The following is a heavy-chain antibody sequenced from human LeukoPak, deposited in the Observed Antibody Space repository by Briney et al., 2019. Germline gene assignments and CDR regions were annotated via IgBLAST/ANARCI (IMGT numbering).Heavy chain of an antibody. Sequence: GGSLRLSCAASGFAFSSYWMYWVRQAPGKGLVWVSRISNDGTTTNYADSVKGRFTISRDNSKNTLYLQLNSLRAEDTAVYYCARDSTYYYDSGSSGPHYFDNWGQGTLVTVSS. CDR3: ARDSTYYYDSGSSGPHYFDN. CDR2: ISNDGTTT. V-gene: IGHV3-74*01. CDR1: GFAFSSYW. D-gene: IGHD3-10*01. J-gene: IGHJ4*02.